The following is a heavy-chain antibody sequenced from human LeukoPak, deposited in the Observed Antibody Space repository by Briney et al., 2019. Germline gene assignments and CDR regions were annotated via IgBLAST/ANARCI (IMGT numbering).Heavy chain of an antibody. Sequence: GGSLRLSCAASGFTSSSHAMSWVRQAPGKGLEWVSAISGSGGSTYYADSVKGRFTISRDNSKNTLYLQMNSLRAEDTAVYYCAKAYGDYVGYYYGMDVWGQGTTVTVSS. J-gene: IGHJ6*02. D-gene: IGHD4-17*01. CDR1: GFTSSSHA. V-gene: IGHV3-23*01. CDR2: ISGSGGST. CDR3: AKAYGDYVGYYYGMDV.